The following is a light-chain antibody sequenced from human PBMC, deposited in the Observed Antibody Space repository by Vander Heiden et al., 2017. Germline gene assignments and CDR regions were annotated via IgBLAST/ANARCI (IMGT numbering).Light chain of an antibody. CDR2: DSS. Sequence: IQLTQSPSSLSASVGDRVTFTCRASQATSSDLAWYQQKPWKAPKLPIYDSSTLQSGVPSRFSPSGPRTDFPLTIRSLQPEHFATYYSLRLTSYAITF. CDR1: QATSSD. J-gene: IGKJ5*01. V-gene: IGKV1-9*01. CDR3: LRLTSYAIT.